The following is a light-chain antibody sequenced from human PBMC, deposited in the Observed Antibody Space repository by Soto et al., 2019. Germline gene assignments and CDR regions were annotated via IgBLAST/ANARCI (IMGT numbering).Light chain of an antibody. CDR2: ATS. J-gene: IGKJ4*01. CDR3: QKYNRAPLT. CDR1: QGIAPY. Sequence: DVQMTQSPSSLSASVGDRVTITCRASQGIAPYLAWFQQKPGKVPRLLIYATSTLQSRVPSRFSGSGSGTDFTLTISSLQPEDVATYYCQKYNRAPLTFGGGTKVEIK. V-gene: IGKV1-27*01.